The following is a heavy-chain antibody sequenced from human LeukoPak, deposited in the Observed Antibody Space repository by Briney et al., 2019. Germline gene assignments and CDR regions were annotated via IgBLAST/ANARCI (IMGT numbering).Heavy chain of an antibody. J-gene: IGHJ4*02. CDR3: ARESTRERPGY. D-gene: IGHD5/OR15-5a*01. CDR2: MDQDGSDK. CDR1: GFTLSDYW. Sequence: GGPLRLSCAASGFTLSDYWMSWDRQAPGKGLEWVANMDQDGSDKNYVGSVKGRFTISRDDAKNSLYLQMNSLRAEDTAVYYCARESTRERPGYWGQGTLVTVSS. V-gene: IGHV3-7*01.